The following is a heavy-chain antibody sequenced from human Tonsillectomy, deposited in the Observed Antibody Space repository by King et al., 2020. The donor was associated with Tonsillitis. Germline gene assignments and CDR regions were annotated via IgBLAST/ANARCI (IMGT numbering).Heavy chain of an antibody. CDR2: IYYTGST. D-gene: IGHD3-16*01. CDR3: ARNRQLRGSSFD. CDR1: GVSISSSDYY. J-gene: IGHJ4*02. V-gene: IGHV4-30-4*01. Sequence: QLQESGPGLVKPSQNLSLTCNVSGVSISSSDYYWSWIRQPPGKGLEWIGHIYYTGSTSYNPSLKSRITISIDTSKYQFSLDLNSVTAADTAIYYCARNRQLRGSSFDWGQGTLVTVSS.